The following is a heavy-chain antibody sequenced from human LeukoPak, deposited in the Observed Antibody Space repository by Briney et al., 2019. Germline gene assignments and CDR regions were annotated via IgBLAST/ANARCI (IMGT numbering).Heavy chain of an antibody. CDR2: SYTSGST. J-gene: IGHJ4*02. D-gene: IGHD3-3*01. Sequence: PSETLSLTCTVSGGSISSGSYYWSWIRQPAGKGLEWIGRSYTSGSTNYIPSRQSRVTISVDTSKNQFSLKLSSVTAADTAVYYCARGAFWSAYSGVDYWGQGTLVPVST. CDR3: ARGAFWSAYSGVDY. V-gene: IGHV4-61*02. CDR1: GGSISSGSYY.